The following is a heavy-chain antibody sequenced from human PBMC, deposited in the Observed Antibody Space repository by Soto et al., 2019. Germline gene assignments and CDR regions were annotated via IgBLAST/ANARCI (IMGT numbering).Heavy chain of an antibody. D-gene: IGHD6-19*01. CDR2: LDYTGGTT. Sequence: GGSLRLSCAASGFTFSILGMGGVRQAPGRGLEWVSVLDYTGGTTYYTDSVKGRFTISRDNSKKMLYPQINSLRADDTAVYYCEKDATRTSGWYYFDYWGQGALVTV. V-gene: IGHV3-23*01. CDR1: GFTFSILG. CDR3: EKDATRTSGWYYFDY. J-gene: IGHJ4*02.